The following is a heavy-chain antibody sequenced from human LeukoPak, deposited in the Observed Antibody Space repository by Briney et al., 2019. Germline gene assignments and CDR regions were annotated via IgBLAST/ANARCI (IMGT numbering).Heavy chain of an antibody. J-gene: IGHJ6*02. Sequence: PGGSLRLSCAASGFTFSSYSMNWVRQAPGKGLEWVSAISGSGGSTYYADSVKGRFTISRDNSKNTLYLQMNSLRAEDTAVYYCAKVLLWFGELLSLHAYYYYGMDVWGQGTTVTVSS. CDR2: ISGSGGST. CDR1: GFTFSSYS. D-gene: IGHD3-10*01. V-gene: IGHV3-23*01. CDR3: AKVLLWFGELLSLHAYYYYGMDV.